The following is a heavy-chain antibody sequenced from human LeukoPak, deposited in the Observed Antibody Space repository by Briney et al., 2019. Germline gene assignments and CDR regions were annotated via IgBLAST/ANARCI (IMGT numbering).Heavy chain of an antibody. V-gene: IGHV4-59*01. Sequence: SETLSLSCTVSGGSISSYYWSWIRQPPGKGLEWIGYIYYRGSTKYNPSLKSRVTISGDTSKNQFSLKLSSVTAADTAVYYCARPYSSGCYGAFDIWGQGTVVTVSS. J-gene: IGHJ3*02. D-gene: IGHD6-19*01. CDR3: ARPYSSGCYGAFDI. CDR1: GGSISSYY. CDR2: IYYRGST.